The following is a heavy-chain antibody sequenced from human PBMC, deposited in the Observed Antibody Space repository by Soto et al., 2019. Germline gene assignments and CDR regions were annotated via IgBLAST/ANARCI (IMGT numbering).Heavy chain of an antibody. CDR3: ARDQITMVRGVIIPYYYYGMDV. J-gene: IGHJ6*02. V-gene: IGHV3-7*03. CDR2: IKQDGSEK. CDR1: GFTFSSYL. Sequence: PGGSLRLSCAASGFTFSSYLMSWVRQSPGKGLEWVANIKQDGSEKYYVDSVKGRFTISRDNAKNSLYLQMNSLRAEDTAVYYCARDQITMVRGVIIPYYYYGMDVWGQGTTVTVSS. D-gene: IGHD3-10*01.